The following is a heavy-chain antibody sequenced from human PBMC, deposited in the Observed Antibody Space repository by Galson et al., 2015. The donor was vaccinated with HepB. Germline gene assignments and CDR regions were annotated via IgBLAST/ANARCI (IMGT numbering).Heavy chain of an antibody. D-gene: IGHD6-13*01. CDR2: TYYRSKWYN. V-gene: IGHV6-1*01. J-gene: IGHJ6*02. CDR3: ARGVAAAGRGGWYYYYGMDV. CDR1: GDSVSSNSAA. Sequence: CAISGDSVSSNSAAWNWIRQSPSRGLEWLGRTYYRSKWYNDYAVSVKSRITINPDTSKNQFSLQLNSVTPEDTAVYYRARGVAAAGRGGWYYYYGMDVWGQGTTVTVSS.